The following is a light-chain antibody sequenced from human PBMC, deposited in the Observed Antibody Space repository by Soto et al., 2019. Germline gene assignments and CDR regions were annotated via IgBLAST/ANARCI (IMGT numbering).Light chain of an antibody. CDR2: DGS. V-gene: IGKV1-5*01. CDR1: QSISSW. CDR3: QQYNSYSWT. J-gene: IGKJ1*01. Sequence: DIQMTQSPSALSASVGDRVTITCRTSQSISSWLAWYQQEPGKVPKLLIYDGSILASGVSSRFSGSGSGTEFTLTISNPQPDDFASYFYQQYNSYSWTFGQGTTV.